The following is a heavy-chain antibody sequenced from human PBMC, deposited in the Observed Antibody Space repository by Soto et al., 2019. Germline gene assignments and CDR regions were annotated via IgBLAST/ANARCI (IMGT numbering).Heavy chain of an antibody. CDR3: ASGRYTSGWYPDYFDY. V-gene: IGHV3-48*04. D-gene: IGHD6-19*01. CDR1: GFTFSSYS. CDR2: ISSSSSTI. Sequence: EVQLVESGGGLVQPGGSLRLSCAASGFTFSSYSMNWVRQAPGKGLEWVSYISSSSSTIYYADSVKGRFTISRDNAKNTLYLQMNSLRAEDTAVYYCASGRYTSGWYPDYFDYWGQGTLVTVSS. J-gene: IGHJ4*02.